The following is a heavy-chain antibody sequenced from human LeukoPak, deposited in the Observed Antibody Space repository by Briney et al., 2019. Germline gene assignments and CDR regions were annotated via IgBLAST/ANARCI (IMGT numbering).Heavy chain of an antibody. J-gene: IGHJ6*04. CDR1: GYSISSGYY. V-gene: IGHV4-38-2*01. CDR2: IYHSGNT. Sequence: SETLSLTCVVPGYSISSGYYWGWIRQPPGKGLEWIGSIYHSGNTYYNPSLKSRVTISVDTSKNQFSLKLSFVTAADTAVYYCARHGDYYYGMDVWGKGTTVTVSS. CDR3: ARHGDYYYGMDV. D-gene: IGHD4-17*01.